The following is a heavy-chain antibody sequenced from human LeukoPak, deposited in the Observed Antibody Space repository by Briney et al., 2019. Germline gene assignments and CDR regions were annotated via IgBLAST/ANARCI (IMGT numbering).Heavy chain of an antibody. CDR3: ARVVGSTSWFDS. CDR2: TYYSGNT. CDR1: GDLIIGAPYY. Sequence: PSETLSLTCSVSGDLIIGAPYYWSWVRQHPGKGLEWIAYTYYSGNTYYNPSLKSRTTLSVDTSKNQFSLNLTSVTAADTAVYFCARVVGSTSWFDSSGQGTLVTVSS. D-gene: IGHD1-26*01. J-gene: IGHJ5*01. V-gene: IGHV4-31*03.